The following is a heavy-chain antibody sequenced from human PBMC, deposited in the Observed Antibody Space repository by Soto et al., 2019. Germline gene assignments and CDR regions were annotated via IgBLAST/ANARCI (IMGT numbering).Heavy chain of an antibody. CDR2: IIPIFGTA. J-gene: IGHJ4*02. D-gene: IGHD1-26*01. Sequence: QVQLVQSAAEVKKPGSSVKVSCKASGGTFSSYSINWVRQAPGQGLEWMGEIIPIFGTANYAQKFQGRVTITADESTSTAYMELGSLRSEDKAVYYCARDGGRHSGGIDYWGQGTLVTVSS. V-gene: IGHV1-69*01. CDR3: ARDGGRHSGGIDY. CDR1: GGTFSSYS.